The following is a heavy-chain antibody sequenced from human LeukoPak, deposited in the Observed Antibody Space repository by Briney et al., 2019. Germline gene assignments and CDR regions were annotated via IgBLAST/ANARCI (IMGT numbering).Heavy chain of an antibody. J-gene: IGHJ4*02. CDR3: ARTLVDDSSGYYLDDY. CDR1: GYTFTGYY. CDR2: INPNSGGT. D-gene: IGHD3-22*01. Sequence: ASVTVSCKASGYTFTGYYMHWVRQAPGQGLEWMGWINPNSGGTNYAQKFQGRVTMTRDTSISTAYMELSRLRSDDTAVYYCARTLVDDSSGYYLDDYWGQGTLVTVSS. V-gene: IGHV1-2*02.